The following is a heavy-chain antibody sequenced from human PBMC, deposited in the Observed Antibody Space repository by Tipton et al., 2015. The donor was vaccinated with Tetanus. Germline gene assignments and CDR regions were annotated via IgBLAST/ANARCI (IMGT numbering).Heavy chain of an antibody. V-gene: IGHV3-74*01. CDR2: INPDGRRT. Sequence: SLRLSCATSGFPFHSYHMAWARQAPGKGLEWISRINPDGRRTNYADSVKGRFTISRDHAKNTVYLQMNSLRAEDTAVYFCARRSLTNYGLDVWGQGTPVTVSS. CDR3: ARRSLTNYGLDV. D-gene: IGHD1-1*01. CDR1: GFPFHSYH. J-gene: IGHJ6*02.